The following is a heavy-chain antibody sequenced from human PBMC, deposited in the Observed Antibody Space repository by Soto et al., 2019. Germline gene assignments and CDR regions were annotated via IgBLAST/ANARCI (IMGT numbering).Heavy chain of an antibody. Sequence: GGSLRLSCAASGFTFSSYGMHWVRQAPGKGLEWVAVISYDGSNKYYADSVKGRFTISRDNSKNTLYLQMNSLRAEDTAVYYCAKDKNCSGGSCYFEGFINWGQGTLVTVSS. CDR2: ISYDGSNK. V-gene: IGHV3-30*18. CDR3: AKDKNCSGGSCYFEGFIN. CDR1: GFTFSSYG. D-gene: IGHD2-15*01. J-gene: IGHJ4*02.